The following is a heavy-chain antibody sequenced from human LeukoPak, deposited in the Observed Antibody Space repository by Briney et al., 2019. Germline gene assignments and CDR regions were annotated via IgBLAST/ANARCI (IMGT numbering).Heavy chain of an antibody. Sequence: SETLSLTCTVSGGSISSSSYCWGWIRQPPGKGLEWIGSIYYSGSTYYNPSLKSRVTISVDTSKNQFSLKLSSVTAADTAVYYCAREGYGDWFDPWGQGTLVTVSS. CDR3: AREGYGDWFDP. J-gene: IGHJ5*02. CDR1: GGSISSSSYC. CDR2: IYYSGST. D-gene: IGHD4/OR15-4a*01. V-gene: IGHV4-39*07.